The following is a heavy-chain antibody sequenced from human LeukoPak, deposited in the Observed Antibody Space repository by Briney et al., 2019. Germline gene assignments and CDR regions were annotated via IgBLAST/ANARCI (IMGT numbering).Heavy chain of an antibody. CDR3: ARDKVDAVVPTAFDC. CDR1: GFTFSSYW. J-gene: IGHJ4*02. D-gene: IGHD5-12*01. V-gene: IGHV3-48*02. Sequence: GGSLRLSCAASGFTFSSYWMSWVRQAPGKGLEWVSYISSSSDTIYYADSVKGRFTISRDNAKNSLYLQMNSLRDEDTAVYYCARDKVDAVVPTAFDCWGQGTLVTVSS. CDR2: ISSSSDTI.